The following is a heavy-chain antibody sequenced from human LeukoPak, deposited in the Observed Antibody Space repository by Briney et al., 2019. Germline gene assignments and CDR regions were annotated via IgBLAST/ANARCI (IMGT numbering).Heavy chain of an antibody. CDR3: ARSSSSSWYWAPEAGYYFDY. Sequence: SETLSLTCTVSGGSISSYYWSWIRQPPGKGLEWIGYIYYSGSTNYNPSLKSRVTISVDTPKNQFSLKLSSVTAADTAVYYCARSSSSSWYWAPEAGYYFDYWGQGTLVTVSS. CDR2: IYYSGST. CDR1: GGSISSYY. V-gene: IGHV4-59*08. D-gene: IGHD6-13*01. J-gene: IGHJ4*02.